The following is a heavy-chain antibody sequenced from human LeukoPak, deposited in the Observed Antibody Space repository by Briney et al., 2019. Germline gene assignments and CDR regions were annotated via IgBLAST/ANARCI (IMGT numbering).Heavy chain of an antibody. CDR1: GYTFTIYG. J-gene: IGHJ4*02. D-gene: IGHD4-11*01. CDR2: ITAYNGNT. V-gene: IGHV1-18*01. CDR3: ARDLQTFDY. Sequence: ASVTVSFTASGYTFTIYGINWVRQAPGQGLEWMGWITAYNGNTNYAQKLQGRVTMTADTSTSTAYMELTSLSSDDTAVYYCARDLQTFDYWGQGSLVTVSS.